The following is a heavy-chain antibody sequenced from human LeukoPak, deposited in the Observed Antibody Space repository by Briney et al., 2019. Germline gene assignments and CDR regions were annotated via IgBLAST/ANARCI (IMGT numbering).Heavy chain of an antibody. CDR1: GFTFRSWY. CDR2: ITSDGSTS. Sequence: PGGSLRLSCAASGFTFRSWYMYWARQRPGKGLEWLCRITSDGSTSYYADSVRGRFTIPRDNAKNTLYLQMNSLTDEDTAVYYCASPKPDYWGQGTLVTVSS. J-gene: IGHJ4*02. CDR3: ASPKPDY. V-gene: IGHV3-74*01.